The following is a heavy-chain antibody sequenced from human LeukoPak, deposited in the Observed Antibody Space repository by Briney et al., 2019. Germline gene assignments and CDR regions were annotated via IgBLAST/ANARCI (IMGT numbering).Heavy chain of an antibody. J-gene: IGHJ4*02. V-gene: IGHV1-46*01. CDR3: ARDLLSGAAAGTGFDY. D-gene: IGHD6-13*01. Sequence: ASVKVSCKASGYTFTSYYMHWVRQAPGQGLEWMGIINPSGGSTSYAQKFQGRVTMTRDMSTSTVYMELSSLRSEDTAVYYCARDLLSGAAAGTGFDYWGQGTLVTVSS. CDR2: INPSGGST. CDR1: GYTFTSYY.